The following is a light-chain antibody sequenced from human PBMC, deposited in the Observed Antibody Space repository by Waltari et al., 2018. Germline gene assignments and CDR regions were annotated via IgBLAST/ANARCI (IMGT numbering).Light chain of an antibody. CDR2: QDN. CDR1: ILAGKY. CDR3: AAWDNSTFVL. V-gene: IGLV3-1*01. J-gene: IGLJ2*01. Sequence: SFELTQTPSVSVSPGQTASITCSGDILAGKYVSWYQHNPGQSPVLVIYQDNLRPSGIPDRFSGPNSGNTATLTISGTQAMDEADYYCAAWDNSTFVLFGGGTKVTVL.